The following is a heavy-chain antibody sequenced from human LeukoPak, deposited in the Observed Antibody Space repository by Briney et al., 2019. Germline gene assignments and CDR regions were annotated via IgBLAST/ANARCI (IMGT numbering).Heavy chain of an antibody. V-gene: IGHV3-21*01. D-gene: IGHD3-10*01. CDR1: GFTFSSDS. CDR3: ARSSSGLPVS. CDR2: ISSSSSYI. J-gene: IGHJ4*02. Sequence: PGGSLRLSCAASGFTFSSDSMNWARQAPGKGLEWVSSISSSSSYIYYADSVKGRFTISRDNAKNSLYLQMNSLRAEDTAVYYCARSSSGLPVSWGQGTLVTVSS.